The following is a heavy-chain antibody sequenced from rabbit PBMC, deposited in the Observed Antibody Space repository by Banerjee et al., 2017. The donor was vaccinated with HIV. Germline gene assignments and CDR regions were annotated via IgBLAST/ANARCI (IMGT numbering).Heavy chain of an antibody. J-gene: IGHJ4*01. CDR1: GIDFSSYG. V-gene: IGHV1S7*01. CDR2: IDPVFGST. D-gene: IGHD6-1*01. Sequence: QSLEESGGDLVKPGASLTLTCTASGIDFSSYGVSWVRQAPGKGLEWIGYIDPVFGSTYYASWVNGRFTISSHNAQNTLYLQLNSLTAADTATYFCARGDASLTAYTDCAFKLWGPGTLVTVS. CDR3: ARGDASLTAYTDCAFKL.